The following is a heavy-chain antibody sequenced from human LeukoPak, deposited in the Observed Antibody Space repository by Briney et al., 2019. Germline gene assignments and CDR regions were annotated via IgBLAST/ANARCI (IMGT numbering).Heavy chain of an antibody. CDR1: GFTFSSYA. CDR3: AKGSENYYYDY. V-gene: IGHV3-23*01. D-gene: IGHD1-7*01. Sequence: GGSLRLSCAASGFTFSSYAMSWVRQAPGKGLEWVSTFSGSGGSTYSADSVKGRFTISRDNSKNTLYLQMNSLRAEDTAVYYCAKGSENYYYDYWGQGTLVTVSS. CDR2: FSGSGGST. J-gene: IGHJ4*02.